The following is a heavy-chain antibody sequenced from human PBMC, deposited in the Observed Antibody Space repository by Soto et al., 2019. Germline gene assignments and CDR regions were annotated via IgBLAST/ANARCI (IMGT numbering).Heavy chain of an antibody. V-gene: IGHV3-48*02. CDR2: ISSSSSTI. Sequence: PGGSLRLSCAASGFTFSSYSMNWVRQAPGKGLEWVSSISSSSSTIYYADSVKGRFTISRDNAKNSLYLQMNSLRDEDTAVYYCARDQITWIQLSVWYYGMDVWGQGTTVTVSS. CDR3: ARDQITWIQLSVWYYGMDV. D-gene: IGHD5-18*01. CDR1: GFTFSSYS. J-gene: IGHJ6*02.